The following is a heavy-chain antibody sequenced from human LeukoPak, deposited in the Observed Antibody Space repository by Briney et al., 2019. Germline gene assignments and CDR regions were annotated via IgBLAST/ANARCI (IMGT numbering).Heavy chain of an antibody. CDR1: GGSISSGGYY. V-gene: IGHV4-31*03. CDR2: IYYSGT. CDR3: ARDVVCSDTTCFYYMDV. D-gene: IGHD2-2*01. Sequence: PSQTLSLTCTVPGGSISSGGYYWTWIRQHPGKGLEWIGYIYYSGTYYNPSLKSRVSISEDTSKNHFSLKLTSFTAADTAVYSCARDVVCSDTTCFYYMDVWGKGTTVTVSS. J-gene: IGHJ6*03.